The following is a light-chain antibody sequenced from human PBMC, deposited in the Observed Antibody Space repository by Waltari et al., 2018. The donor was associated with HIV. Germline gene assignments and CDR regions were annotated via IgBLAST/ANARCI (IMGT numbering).Light chain of an antibody. CDR2: EVT. Sequence: QSALTQPASVSGSPGQSINISCTGTGSDIGGYDYVSWYQHHPGKAPKLMMYEVTNLASGVYNRFSGSKSVNTAFLPISWFQAEDEAHYYCSSYTGSSTYVFGTGTKVTVL. CDR3: SSYTGSSTYV. J-gene: IGLJ1*01. CDR1: GSDIGGYDY. V-gene: IGLV2-14*01.